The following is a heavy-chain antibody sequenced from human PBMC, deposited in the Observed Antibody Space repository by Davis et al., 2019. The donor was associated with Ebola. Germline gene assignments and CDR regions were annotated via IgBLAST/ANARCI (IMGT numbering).Heavy chain of an antibody. D-gene: IGHD6-13*01. V-gene: IGHV6-1*01. CDR3: ARVLYSSSWYLYYFDY. Sequence: QTLSLTCAISGDSLPSNSAAWNWIRQSPSRGLEWLGRTYYRSKWYNDYAVSVKSRITINPDTSKNQFSLQLNSVTPEDTAVYYCARVLYSSSWYLYYFDYWGQGTLVTVSS. CDR1: GDSLPSNSAA. J-gene: IGHJ4*02. CDR2: TYYRSKWYN.